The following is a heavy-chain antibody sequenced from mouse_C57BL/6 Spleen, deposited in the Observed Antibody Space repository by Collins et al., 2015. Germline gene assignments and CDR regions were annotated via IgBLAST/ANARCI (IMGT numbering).Heavy chain of an antibody. V-gene: IGHV1-19*01. J-gene: IGHJ2*01. D-gene: IGHD1-1*01. CDR3: ARRYYGSLDY. Sequence: EVQLQQSGPVLVKPGASVKMSCKASGYTFTDYYMNWVKQSHGKSLEWIGVINPYNGGTSYNQKFKGKATLTVDKSSSTAYMELNSLTSEDSAVYYCARRYYGSLDYWGQGTTLTVSS. CDR2: INPYNGGT. CDR1: GYTFTDYY.